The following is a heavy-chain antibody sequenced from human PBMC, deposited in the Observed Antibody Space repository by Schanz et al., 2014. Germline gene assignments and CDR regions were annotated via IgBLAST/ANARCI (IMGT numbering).Heavy chain of an antibody. D-gene: IGHD2-2*01. Sequence: QVQLVESGGGVVQPGGSLRLSCAASGFIFSSYGLHWVRQAPGKGLEWVAFIWYDGSNKYYADSVKGRFTISRDNSKNTLYLHMNTLRSEDTAVYYCAKDSTHIDIVLVPTAIDYWGQGTLVTVSS. CDR2: IWYDGSNK. CDR1: GFIFSSYG. V-gene: IGHV3-30*02. J-gene: IGHJ4*02. CDR3: AKDSTHIDIVLVPTAIDY.